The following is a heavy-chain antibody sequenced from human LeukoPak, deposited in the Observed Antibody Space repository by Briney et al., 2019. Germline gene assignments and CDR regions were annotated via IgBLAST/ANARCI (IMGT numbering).Heavy chain of an antibody. Sequence: GRSMRPSCVASGFRFSNYGMHCVRQAPSKGLEWVAVTSSDGGNKYYTDTVKARLTISRDNSKNTLYLQMNSLRAEDTAVYYCARDSIQQQLVLEDRGDPYYFENWGQGTLVTVSS. J-gene: IGHJ4*02. CDR1: GFRFSNYG. CDR2: TSSDGGNK. CDR3: ARDSIQQQLVLEDRGDPYYFEN. V-gene: IGHV3-30*03. D-gene: IGHD6-13*01.